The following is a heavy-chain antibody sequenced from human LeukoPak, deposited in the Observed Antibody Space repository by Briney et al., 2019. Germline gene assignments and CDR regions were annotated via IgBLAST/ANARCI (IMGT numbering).Heavy chain of an antibody. CDR1: GGSISNY. CDR2: IYYSGST. D-gene: IGHD3-22*01. CDR3: ARVWGVTDFYDSRGAFDI. J-gene: IGHJ3*02. Sequence: SETLSLTCTVSGGSISNYWSWIRQPPGKGLEWIGYIYYSGSTNYNPSLKSRVTISVDTSKNQFSLKLNSVTAADTAVYYCARVWGVTDFYDSRGAFDIWGQGTMVTVSS. V-gene: IGHV4-59*01.